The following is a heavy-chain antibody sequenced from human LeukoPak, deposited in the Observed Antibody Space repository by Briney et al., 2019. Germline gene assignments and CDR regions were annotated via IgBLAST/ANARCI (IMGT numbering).Heavy chain of an antibody. CDR3: ARGIGSGYDLGFDY. D-gene: IGHD5-12*01. CDR2: IDPSGYNT. CDR1: GYTFTSYY. Sequence: ASVKVSCKSSGYTFTSYYIHWVRQAPGQGLEWMGIIDPSGYNTLYAQKFQGRVTMTRDTSTIKGRVTMTRGTSTSTVYMELSCLRSEDTAVYYCARGIGSGYDLGFDYWGQGTLVTVSS. J-gene: IGHJ4*02. V-gene: IGHV1-46*01.